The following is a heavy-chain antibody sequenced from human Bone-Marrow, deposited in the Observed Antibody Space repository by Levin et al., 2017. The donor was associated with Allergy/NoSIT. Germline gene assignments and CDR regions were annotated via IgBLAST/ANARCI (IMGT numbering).Heavy chain of an antibody. D-gene: IGHD1-1*01. Sequence: GGSLRLSCAASGFYFEGYAMHWVHQSPGKGLEWVSAISWNSGSVLYAEAVKGRFTISRDNGKKSLFLDMNNLKPEDTAFYYCVKDIDGHIERDDWYDSWGQGGLV. V-gene: IGHV3-9*01. CDR3: VKDIDGHIERDDWYDS. CDR1: GFYFEGYA. J-gene: IGHJ5*01. CDR2: ISWNSGSV.